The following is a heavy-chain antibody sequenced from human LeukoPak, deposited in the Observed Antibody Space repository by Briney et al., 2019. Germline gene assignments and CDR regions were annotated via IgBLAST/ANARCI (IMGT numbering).Heavy chain of an antibody. CDR2: FDPEDGET. J-gene: IGHJ5*02. CDR1: GYXLTELS. D-gene: IGHD1-26*01. Sequence: ASVKVSSKVSGYXLTELSIHWVRQAPGKGLEWMGGFDPEDGETIYAQKFQGRVTMTEDTSTDTAYMELSSLRSEDTAVYYCATDRRWELRLGFDPWGQGTLVTVSS. V-gene: IGHV1-24*01. CDR3: ATDRRWELRLGFDP.